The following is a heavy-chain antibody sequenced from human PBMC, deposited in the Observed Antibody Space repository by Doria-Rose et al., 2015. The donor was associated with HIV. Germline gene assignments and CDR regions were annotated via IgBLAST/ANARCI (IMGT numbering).Heavy chain of an antibody. D-gene: IGHD6-13*01. J-gene: IGHJ4*02. CDR1: GVSLSSPGMG. Sequence: QESGPGLVKPTETLTLTCTVSGVSLSSPGMGVSWIRQPPGRALEWLANNFSDDERSYKTSLKSRLTISRGTSKSQVVLTMTDMDPVDTATYYCARIKSSRWYHKYYFDFWGQGTLVIVSA. CDR2: NFSDDER. CDR3: ARIKSSRWYHKYYFDF. V-gene: IGHV2-26*01.